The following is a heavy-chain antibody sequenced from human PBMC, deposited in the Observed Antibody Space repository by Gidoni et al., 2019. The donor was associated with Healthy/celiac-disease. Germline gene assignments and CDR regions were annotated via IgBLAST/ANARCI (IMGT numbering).Heavy chain of an antibody. J-gene: IGHJ5*02. CDR1: GGSVRGDY. D-gene: IGHD3-16*02. Sequence: QVQRQQWGAGLLKPAETLTITCAGDGGSVRGDYWSWSRQPPGKGLEWIGEINHSGSTNYNPSLKCRVTISVDTAKTQFSLKLSSVTAADTAVYYCARGLGVSVWGSYRRNWFDPWGQGTLVTVSS. CDR3: ARGLGVSVWGSYRRNWFDP. V-gene: IGHV4-34*01. CDR2: INHSGST.